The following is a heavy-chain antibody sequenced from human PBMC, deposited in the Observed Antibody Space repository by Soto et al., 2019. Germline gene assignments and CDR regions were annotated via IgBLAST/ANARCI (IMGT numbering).Heavy chain of an antibody. CDR3: ARDAPPSDF. Sequence: QVQLVQSGAEVKKPGASVKVSCKASGYTFTSYGISWVRQAPGQGLAWMGGIRAYNGNTNYSLKLQGTVTMTKDTSTSTAYMELRSVRSDDTSVYYCARDAPPSDFWGQGTLVTVSS. V-gene: IGHV1-18*01. CDR1: GYTFTSYG. CDR2: IRAYNGNT. J-gene: IGHJ4*02.